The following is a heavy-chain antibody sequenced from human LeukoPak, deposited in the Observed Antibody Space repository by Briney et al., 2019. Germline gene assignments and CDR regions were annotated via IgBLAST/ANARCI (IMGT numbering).Heavy chain of an antibody. CDR1: GYIFTSYW. Sequence: GESLKISCKGSGYIFTSYWIAWVRQMPGKGLEWMGRIDPSDSYTKYSPSFQGHVTISADKSISTAYLQWSSLKASDTAMYYCARHSPELDALDIWGQGTMVTVSS. J-gene: IGHJ3*02. CDR2: IDPSDSYT. V-gene: IGHV5-10-1*01. CDR3: ARHSPELDALDI. D-gene: IGHD1-7*01.